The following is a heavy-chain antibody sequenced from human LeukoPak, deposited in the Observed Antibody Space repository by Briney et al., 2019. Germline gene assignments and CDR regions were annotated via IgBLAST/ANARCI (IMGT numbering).Heavy chain of an antibody. CDR1: GFTFSSHG. J-gene: IGHJ3*02. V-gene: IGHV3-23*01. CDR3: AVAGSGTFDI. CDR2: ISPSGGIT. Sequence: GGSLRLSCAASGFTFSSHGMNWVRQAPGKGLEWVSGISPSGGITYYTDSVKGRFTISRDNSKNTVSLQMNSLRVEDTAVYYCAVAGSGTFDIWGQGTVVIVSS. D-gene: IGHD3-10*01.